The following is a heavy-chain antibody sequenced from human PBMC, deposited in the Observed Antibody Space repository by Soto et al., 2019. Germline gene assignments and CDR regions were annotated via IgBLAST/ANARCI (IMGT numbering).Heavy chain of an antibody. D-gene: IGHD1-1*01. V-gene: IGHV6-1*01. J-gene: IGHJ6*03. CDR1: GDSVSCNSSG. CDR2: TYYRSKWYN. Sequence: LQALALPFANPGDSVSCNSSGLDWDRPSPSRCLEWLGRTYYRSKWYNDYAVSVKSRITINPDTSKNQFSLQLNSVTPEDTAVYYCARGGQRGGNYYMDVWGKGTTVTVSS. CDR3: ARGGQRGGNYYMDV.